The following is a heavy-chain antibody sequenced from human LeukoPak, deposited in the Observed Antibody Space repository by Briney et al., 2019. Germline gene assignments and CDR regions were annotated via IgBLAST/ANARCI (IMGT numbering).Heavy chain of an antibody. Sequence: SETLSLTCAVYGGSFSGYYWSWIRQPPGKGLEWIGYIYYSGSTNYTPSLKSRVTISVDTSKNQFSLKLSPVTAADTAVYYCARDPGAYFDYWGQGTLVTVSS. CDR3: ARDPGAYFDY. J-gene: IGHJ4*02. CDR1: GGSFSGYY. V-gene: IGHV4-59*01. D-gene: IGHD4/OR15-4a*01. CDR2: IYYSGST.